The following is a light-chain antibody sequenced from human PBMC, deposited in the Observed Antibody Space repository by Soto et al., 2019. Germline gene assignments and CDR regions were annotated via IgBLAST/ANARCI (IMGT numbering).Light chain of an antibody. V-gene: IGKV3D-20*01. CDR3: QQYGGTPTT. J-gene: IGKJ1*01. CDR1: QTVTSNY. Sequence: EIVLTQSPGTLSLSPGAPAPLSCGASQTVTSNYLAWYQQRPGLAPRLLIFDASARATGIPDRFSGSGSGKDFTLTISRLEPEDSAVYFCQQYGGTPTTFGQGTKVDIK. CDR2: DAS.